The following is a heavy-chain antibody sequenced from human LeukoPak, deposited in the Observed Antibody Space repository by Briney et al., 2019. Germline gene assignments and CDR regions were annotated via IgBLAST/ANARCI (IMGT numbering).Heavy chain of an antibody. V-gene: IGHV3-7*02. D-gene: IGHD6-13*01. CDR1: GFTFSRFW. J-gene: IGHJ4*02. CDR3: ADGGTAAGTHSSFY. Sequence: PGGSLRLSCAASGFTFSRFWMSWVRQAPGKGLEWVANIKQDGSEKYYVDSVKGRFTISRDNAKNSLYLQMNSLRAEDTAVYYCADGGTAAGTHSSFYWGQGTLVTVSS. CDR2: IKQDGSEK.